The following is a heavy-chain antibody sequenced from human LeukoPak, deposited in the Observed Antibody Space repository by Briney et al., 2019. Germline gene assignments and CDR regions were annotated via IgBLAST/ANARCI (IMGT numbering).Heavy chain of an antibody. CDR1: GFTFSNYG. CDR2: IKRDGSEK. J-gene: IGHJ4*02. Sequence: GGSLRLSCAASGFTFSNYGVNWVRQAPGKGLEWVANIKRDGSEKYYVDSVKGRFTISRDNAKNSLDLQMNSLRVEDTAVYYCARLGPASSGWPESFDYWGQGTLVTVSS. CDR3: ARLGPASSGWPESFDY. D-gene: IGHD6-19*01. V-gene: IGHV3-7*03.